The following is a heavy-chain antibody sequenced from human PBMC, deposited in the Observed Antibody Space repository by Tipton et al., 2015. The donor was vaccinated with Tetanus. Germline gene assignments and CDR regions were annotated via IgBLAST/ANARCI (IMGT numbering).Heavy chain of an antibody. CDR2: VPHGGST. J-gene: IGHJ6*02. CDR1: GGSINNSSYF. V-gene: IGHV4-39*07. Sequence: TLSLTCTVSGGSINNSSYFWAWIRQPPGKGLEWIGEVPHGGSTTYNPSLKSRVTISVDTSKNQFSLKLTSVTAADTAVYYCARGQAGPRANVWGQGTTVIVSS. CDR3: ARGQAGPRANV. D-gene: IGHD6-19*01.